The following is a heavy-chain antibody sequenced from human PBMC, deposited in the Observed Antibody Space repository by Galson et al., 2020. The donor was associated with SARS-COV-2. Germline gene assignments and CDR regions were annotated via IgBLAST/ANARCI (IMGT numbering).Heavy chain of an antibody. D-gene: IGHD2-15*01. CDR1: GFTFSDYF. CDR3: ARVGDCSGGICYGAEYFQH. J-gene: IGHJ1*01. CDR2: IRSSGSSI. V-gene: IGHV3-11*04. Sequence: NSGGSLRLSCAASGFTFSDYFMSWVRQAPGKGLEWVSYIRSSGSSINYADSVKGRFTISRDNAKNSLNLQMNSLRVEDTAVYYCARVGDCSGGICYGAEYFQHWGQGTLVTVSS.